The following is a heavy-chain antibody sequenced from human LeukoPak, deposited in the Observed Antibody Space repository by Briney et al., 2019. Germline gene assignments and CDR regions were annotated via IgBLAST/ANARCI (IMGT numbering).Heavy chain of an antibody. D-gene: IGHD4-23*01. CDR2: IYTSGST. J-gene: IGHJ5*02. Sequence: SQTLSLTCTVSGGSISSGSYYWSWIRQPAGKGLEWIGRIYTSGSTNYNPSLKSRVTISVDTSKNQFSLKLSSVTAADTAVYYCAGDGGSKPDYGGNYWFDPWGQGTLVTVSS. CDR3: AGDGGSKPDYGGNYWFDP. CDR1: GGSISSGSYY. V-gene: IGHV4-61*02.